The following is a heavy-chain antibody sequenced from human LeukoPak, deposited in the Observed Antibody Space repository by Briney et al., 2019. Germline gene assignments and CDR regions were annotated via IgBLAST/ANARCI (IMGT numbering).Heavy chain of an antibody. D-gene: IGHD6-19*01. J-gene: IGHJ4*02. V-gene: IGHV5-51*01. Sequence: GESLKISCKGSGYSFTSYWIGWVRPLPGKGLEWMGIIYPGDSDTRYSPSFQGQVTISADKSISTAYLQWSSLKASDTAMYYCARLTNLAVAGPFDYWGQGTLVTVSS. CDR3: ARLTNLAVAGPFDY. CDR2: IYPGDSDT. CDR1: GYSFTSYW.